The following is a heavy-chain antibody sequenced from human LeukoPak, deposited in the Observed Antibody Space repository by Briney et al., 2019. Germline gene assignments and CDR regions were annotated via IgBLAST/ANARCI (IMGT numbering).Heavy chain of an antibody. CDR2: ISFDGSDK. CDR3: ARDYADYYYYSGMYV. D-gene: IGHD4-17*01. CDR1: GFTFSSYA. V-gene: IGHV3-30*04. J-gene: IGHJ6*02. Sequence: GRSLRLACAASGFTFSSYAMHWVRQAPGKGLEWVAVISFDGSDKYYADSVKGRSTISRDNSKNTLYLQMNSLRAEDTAVYYCARDYADYYYYSGMYVWGQGATVTVSS.